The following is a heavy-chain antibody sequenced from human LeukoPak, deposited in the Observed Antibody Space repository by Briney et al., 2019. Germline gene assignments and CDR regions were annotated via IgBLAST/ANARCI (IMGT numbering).Heavy chain of an antibody. Sequence: SETLSLTCAVYGGSFSGYYWSWIRQPPGKGLEWIGEINHSGSTNYNPSLKSRVTISVDTSKNQFSLKLSSVTAADTAVYYCARFTMVRGVISYFDYWGQGTLVTVSS. CDR1: GGSFSGYY. D-gene: IGHD3-10*01. V-gene: IGHV4-34*01. CDR2: INHSGST. CDR3: ARFTMVRGVISYFDY. J-gene: IGHJ4*02.